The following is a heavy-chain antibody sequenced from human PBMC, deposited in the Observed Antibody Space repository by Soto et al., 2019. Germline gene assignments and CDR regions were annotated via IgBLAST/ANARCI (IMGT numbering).Heavy chain of an antibody. Sequence: QVQLVQSGPEVKKPGASVKVSCKASGYTFTSFGISWMRQAPGQGLEWMGWISGYNGQTNYAQKFRGRVTFSTDTTTTTGYMELMSLRSDDTAMYYCARDGRKQLLVEGLNAMDVWGQGTTVTVSS. CDR3: ARDGRKQLLVEGLNAMDV. D-gene: IGHD5-18*01. CDR2: ISGYNGQT. CDR1: GYTFTSFG. V-gene: IGHV1-18*01. J-gene: IGHJ6*02.